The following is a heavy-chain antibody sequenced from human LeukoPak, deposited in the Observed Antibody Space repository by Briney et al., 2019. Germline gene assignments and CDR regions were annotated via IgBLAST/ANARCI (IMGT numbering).Heavy chain of an antibody. D-gene: IGHD1-26*01. Sequence: GGSLRLSCAASGFTFSSYAMSGVRQAPGRGLEGVSAISGSGGSTYYADSVKGRFTISRDNSKNTLYLQMNSLRAEDTAVYYCAIIVGATRNLTFDYWGQGTLVTVSS. CDR2: ISGSGGST. CDR3: AIIVGATRNLTFDY. CDR1: GFTFSSYA. V-gene: IGHV3-23*01. J-gene: IGHJ4*02.